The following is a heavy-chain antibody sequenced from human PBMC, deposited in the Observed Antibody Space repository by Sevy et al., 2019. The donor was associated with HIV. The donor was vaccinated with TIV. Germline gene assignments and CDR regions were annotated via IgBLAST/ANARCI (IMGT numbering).Heavy chain of an antibody. V-gene: IGHV4-59*12. Sequence: SETLSLTCTVSGGSISSYYWSWIRQPPGKGLEWIGYIYYSGSTNYNPSLKSRVTISVDTSKNQFSLKLSSVTAAETAVYYCARLGSIAKYYYYYGMDVWGQGTTVTVSS. J-gene: IGHJ6*02. CDR2: IYYSGST. D-gene: IGHD6-6*01. CDR1: GGSISSYY. CDR3: ARLGSIAKYYYYYGMDV.